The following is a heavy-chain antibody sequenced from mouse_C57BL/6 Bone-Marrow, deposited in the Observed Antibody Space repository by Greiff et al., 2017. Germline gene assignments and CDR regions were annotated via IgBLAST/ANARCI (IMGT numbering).Heavy chain of an antibody. J-gene: IGHJ1*03. Sequence: EVMLVESGEGLVKPGGSLKLSCAASGFTFSSYAMSWVRQTPEKRLEWVAYISSGGDYIYYADTVKGRFTISRDNARNTLYLQMSSLKSEDTAMYYCTRGPLIYYYGSSYGYFDVWGTGTTVTVSS. D-gene: IGHD1-1*01. V-gene: IGHV5-9-1*02. CDR3: TRGPLIYYYGSSYGYFDV. CDR1: GFTFSSYA. CDR2: ISSGGDYI.